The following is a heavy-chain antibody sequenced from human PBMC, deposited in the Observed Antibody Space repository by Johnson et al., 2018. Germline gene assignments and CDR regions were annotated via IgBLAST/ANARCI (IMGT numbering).Heavy chain of an antibody. D-gene: IGHD4-17*01. V-gene: IGHV3-21*01. CDR2: ISSSSSYI. Sequence: EVQLVESGGGLVKPGGSLGLVCAASGFTFSSYSMNWVRQAPGKGLEWVSSISSSSSYIHYADSVKGRFPISRDNAKNSRYLQMNSLRAEDTAVYYCARQYGDYGVGYAFDIWGQGTMVTVSS. J-gene: IGHJ3*02. CDR3: ARQYGDYGVGYAFDI. CDR1: GFTFSSYS.